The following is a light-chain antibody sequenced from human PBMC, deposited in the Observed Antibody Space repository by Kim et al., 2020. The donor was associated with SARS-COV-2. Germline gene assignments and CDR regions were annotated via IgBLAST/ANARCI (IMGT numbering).Light chain of an antibody. J-gene: IGKJ4*01. CDR1: QDVTSGL. V-gene: IGKV3-20*01. CDR3: QQYGSSWLT. CDR2: GAS. Sequence: SPGDRATLSCRASQDVTSGLLAWYQQKPGQAPRLLIYGASNRATGIPDRFSGNGSGTDYILTINRLEPEDFAVYYCQQYGSSWLTFGGGTKVDIK.